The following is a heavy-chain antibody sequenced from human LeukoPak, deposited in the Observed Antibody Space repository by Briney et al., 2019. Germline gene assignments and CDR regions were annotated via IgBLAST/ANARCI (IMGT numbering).Heavy chain of an antibody. D-gene: IGHD5-18*01. V-gene: IGHV1-46*01. J-gene: IGHJ4*02. CDR2: INPSGGST. CDR3: AKDKSEYSYGWEYFDY. CDR1: GGTFSSYA. Sequence: ASVKVSCKASGGTFSSYAISWVRQAPGQGLEWMGIINPSGGSTSYAQKFQGRVTMTRDTSTSTVYMELSSLRSEDTAVYYCAKDKSEYSYGWEYFDYWGQGTLVTVSS.